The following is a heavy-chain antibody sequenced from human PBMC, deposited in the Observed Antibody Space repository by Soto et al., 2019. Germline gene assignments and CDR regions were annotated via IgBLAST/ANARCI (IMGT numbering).Heavy chain of an antibody. CDR1: GFTFSDHY. CDR3: KVGATRIDN. Sequence: EVQLVESGGGLVQPGGSLRLSCAASGFTFSDHYMDWVRQAPGKGLEWVGRTRNKANSYTTEYAASVKGRFTISRDDSKNSLYLQMNSLKTEDTAVYYCKVGATRIDNWGQGTLVTVSS. J-gene: IGHJ4*02. V-gene: IGHV3-72*01. CDR2: TRNKANSYTT. D-gene: IGHD1-26*01.